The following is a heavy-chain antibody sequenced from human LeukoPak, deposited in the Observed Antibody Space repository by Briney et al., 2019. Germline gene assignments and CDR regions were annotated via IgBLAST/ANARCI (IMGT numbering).Heavy chain of an antibody. CDR2: IRSKANSYAT. CDR3: TSPSSTVTAGWYYYMDV. D-gene: IGHD4-11*01. V-gene: IGHV3-73*01. J-gene: IGHJ6*03. CDR1: GVTCSGSA. Sequence: GGSLKLSCAASGVTCSGSAMHWVRQASGKGLEWVGRIRSKANSYATAYAASVKGRFTISRDDSKNTSYLQMNSLKTEDTAVYYCTSPSSTVTAGWYYYMDVWGKGTTVTVSS.